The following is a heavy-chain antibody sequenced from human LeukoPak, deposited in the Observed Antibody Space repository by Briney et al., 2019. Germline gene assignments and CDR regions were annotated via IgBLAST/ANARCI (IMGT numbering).Heavy chain of an antibody. CDR2: INPNSGDT. D-gene: IGHD2-15*01. J-gene: IGHJ4*02. V-gene: IGHV1-2*02. CDR3: GRDLTGAAAGQY. Sequence: ASVKVSCKASGYTFTSYYMHWVRQAPGQGLEWMGFINPNSGDTNYAQRFQGRVTMTRDTSISTAYMELSRPTFDDTAAYYCGRDLTGAAAGQYWGQGTLVTVSS. CDR1: GYTFTSYY.